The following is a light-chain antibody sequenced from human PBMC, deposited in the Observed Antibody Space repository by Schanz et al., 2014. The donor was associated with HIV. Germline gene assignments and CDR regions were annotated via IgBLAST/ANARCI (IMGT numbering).Light chain of an antibody. V-gene: IGLV2-14*02. Sequence: QSVLTQPASMSGSPGQSITISCNGTNIDIGGYNLVSWYQHHPGKAPKLMIYDVTKRPSGVSNRFSGSKSGNTASLTISGLQSEDEAEYYCSTYTTSKTWVFGGGTKLTVL. CDR3: STYTTSKTWV. CDR1: NIDIGGYNL. J-gene: IGLJ3*02. CDR2: DVT.